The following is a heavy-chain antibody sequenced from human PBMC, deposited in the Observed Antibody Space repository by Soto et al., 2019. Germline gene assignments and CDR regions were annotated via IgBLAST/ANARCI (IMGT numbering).Heavy chain of an antibody. Sequence: PGGCLRLACAASGFTFSSYRMSWVRQAPGKGLEWVANIKRDGSEKYYVDAVKGRFTISRDNAKNSLYLQMNSLRAEDTAVYYCARDTPADIVLMVYAKDGYWGKGTRVTVSS. CDR1: GFTFSSYR. D-gene: IGHD2-8*01. CDR3: ARDTPADIVLMVYAKDGY. J-gene: IGHJ4*02. V-gene: IGHV3-7*01. CDR2: IKRDGSEK.